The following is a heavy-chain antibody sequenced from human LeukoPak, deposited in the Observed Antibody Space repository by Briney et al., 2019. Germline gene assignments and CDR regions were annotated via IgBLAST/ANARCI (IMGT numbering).Heavy chain of an antibody. CDR1: GFTFRSYT. V-gene: IGHV3-23*01. CDR3: AKDRTTSGTFFPDD. Sequence: GGSLRLSCAGSGFTFRSYTMTWVRKPPGKGLEWVSAISGSGDNTKYADSVKGRFTVSRDNSKDTLYLQMNSLRAEDTAIYYCAKDRTTSGTFFPDDWGQGTLATVSS. D-gene: IGHD1-14*01. CDR2: ISGSGDNT. J-gene: IGHJ4*02.